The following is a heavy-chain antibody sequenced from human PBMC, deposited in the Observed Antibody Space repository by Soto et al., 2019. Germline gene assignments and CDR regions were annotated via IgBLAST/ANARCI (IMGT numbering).Heavy chain of an antibody. CDR1: GFTFSSYG. J-gene: IGHJ6*02. D-gene: IGHD3-10*01. CDR3: AKTDWKRWFGELPYYYYYMDV. V-gene: IGHV3-30*18. CDR2: ISYDGSNN. Sequence: QVKLVESGGGVVQPGRSLRLSCAASGFTFSSYGMHWVRQAPGKGLEWVAVISYDGSNNYYADSVKGRFTIYRDNSKNALYPQMNSLRAEDTAVYYCAKTDWKRWFGELPYYYYYMDVWGQGTTVTVSS.